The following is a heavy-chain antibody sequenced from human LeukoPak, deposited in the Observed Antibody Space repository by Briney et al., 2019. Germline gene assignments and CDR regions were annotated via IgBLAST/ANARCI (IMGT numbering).Heavy chain of an antibody. CDR1: GFTFNSYS. J-gene: IGHJ6*04. CDR3: AELGITMIGGV. D-gene: IGHD3-10*02. CDR2: ISGSGGIT. Sequence: PGGSLRLSCAASGFTFNSYSMNWVRQAPGKGLEWVSSISGSGGITFHSDSVKGRFTISRDNAKNSLYLQMNSLRAEDTAVYYCAELGITMIGGVWGKGTTVTISS. V-gene: IGHV3-21*01.